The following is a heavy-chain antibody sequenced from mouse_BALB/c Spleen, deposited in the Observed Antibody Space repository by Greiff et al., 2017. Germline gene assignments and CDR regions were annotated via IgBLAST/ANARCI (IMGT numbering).Heavy chain of an antibody. Sequence: VQLHQSGAELAKPGASVKMSCKASGYTFTSYWMHWVKQRPGQGLEWIGYINPSTGYTEYNQKFKDKATLTADKSSSTAYMQLSSLTSEDSAVYYCARSGGNYDAMDYWGQGTSVTVSS. CDR1: GYTFTSYW. V-gene: IGHV1-7*01. J-gene: IGHJ4*01. CDR3: ARSGGNYDAMDY. D-gene: IGHD2-1*01. CDR2: INPSTGYT.